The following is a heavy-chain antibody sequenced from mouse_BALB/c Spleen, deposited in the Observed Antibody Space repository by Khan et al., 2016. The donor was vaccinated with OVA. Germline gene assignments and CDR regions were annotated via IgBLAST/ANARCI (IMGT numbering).Heavy chain of an antibody. D-gene: IGHD1-1*01. CDR1: GYTFTSYV. CDR2: IHPYTYDV. J-gene: IGHJ3*01. CDR3: VRALHYYGSSYEGFAY. Sequence: VQLQQSGPELVKPGASVKMSCKVSGYTFTSYVMHWVKQKPGQGLEWIGYIHPYTYDVKYNEKFKGKATLTSDKSSSTAYMELSGLTSEDSAVDYCVRALHYYGSSYEGFAYWGQGTLVTVSA. V-gene: IGHV1S136*01.